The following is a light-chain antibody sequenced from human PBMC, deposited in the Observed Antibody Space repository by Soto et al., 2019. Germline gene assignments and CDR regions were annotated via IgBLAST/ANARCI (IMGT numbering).Light chain of an antibody. CDR3: HQYYGSPPRT. V-gene: IGKV4-1*01. CDR2: WGF. CDR1: QSVLYSSNNKNY. Sequence: DIVMTQSPDSLAVSLGERATINRKSSQSVLYSSNNKNYLAWYQQKPGQSPKLLISWGFIRESGVPDRFSGSGSGTDFTLTISSLQAEDVAVYYCHQYYGSPPRTFGQGTKVEIK. J-gene: IGKJ1*01.